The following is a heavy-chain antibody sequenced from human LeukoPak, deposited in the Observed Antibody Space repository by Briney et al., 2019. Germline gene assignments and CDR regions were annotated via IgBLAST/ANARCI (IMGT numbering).Heavy chain of an antibody. D-gene: IGHD4-17*01. J-gene: IGHJ4*02. CDR2: ISYDGRNK. V-gene: IGHV3-30*18. Sequence: GGSLRLSCAASGFTFSTYDMHWVRQAPGKGLEWVAVISYDGRNKYYADSVKGRFTISRDNSKNTLYLQMNSLRGEDTAVYYCAKHKENYGDSCLDDYWGQGTLVTVSS. CDR3: AKHKENYGDSCLDDY. CDR1: GFTFSTYD.